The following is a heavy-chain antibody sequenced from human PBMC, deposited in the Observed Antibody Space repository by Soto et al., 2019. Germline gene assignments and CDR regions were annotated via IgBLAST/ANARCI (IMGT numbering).Heavy chain of an antibody. J-gene: IGHJ4*02. CDR3: AKRGRALYSRSSEYDY. V-gene: IGHV3-23*01. Sequence: EVQLLESGGGLVQPGGSLRLSCAASGFTFSSYAMSWVRQAPGKGLEWVSAISGSGGSTYYADSVKGRFTISRDNSKNTLYLQMNSRRAEDTAVYYCAKRGRALYSRSSEYDYWGQGTLVTVSS. CDR1: GFTFSSYA. D-gene: IGHD6-6*01. CDR2: ISGSGGST.